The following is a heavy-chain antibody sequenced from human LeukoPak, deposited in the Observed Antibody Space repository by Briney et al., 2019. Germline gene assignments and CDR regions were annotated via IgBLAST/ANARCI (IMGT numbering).Heavy chain of an antibody. D-gene: IGHD3-10*01. V-gene: IGHV3-21*01. Sequence: PGGSLRLSCAASGFTFSSYSMNWVRQAPGKGLEWVSSISSSSSYIYYADSVKGRFTISRDNAKNSLYLQVNSLRAEDTAVYYCAKGDPTGSLVVGYYYYGMDVWGQGTTVTVSS. CDR2: ISSSSSYI. J-gene: IGHJ6*02. CDR1: GFTFSSYS. CDR3: AKGDPTGSLVVGYYYYGMDV.